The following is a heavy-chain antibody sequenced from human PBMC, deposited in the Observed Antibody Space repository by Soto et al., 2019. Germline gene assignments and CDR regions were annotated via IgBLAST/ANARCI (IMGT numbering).Heavy chain of an antibody. CDR2: INGGGGST. V-gene: IGHV3-23*01. CDR1: GFTFNRYA. Sequence: AGGSLRLSCGASGFTFNRYAMNWVRRAPGKGPEWVSAINGGGGSTYYADSMKGRFTISRDNSKNTLYLQMNSLRAGDSAVYYCVKDEVTGDSFLHPHFSGMDVWGPGTTVTVSS. D-gene: IGHD5-18*01. CDR3: VKDEVTGDSFLHPHFSGMDV. J-gene: IGHJ6*02.